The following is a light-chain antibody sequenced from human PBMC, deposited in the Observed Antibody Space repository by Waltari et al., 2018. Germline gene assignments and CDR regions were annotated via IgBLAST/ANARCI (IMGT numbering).Light chain of an antibody. V-gene: IGKV1-39*01. CDR1: QSICGY. CDR3: QQSFNRPPT. Sequence: DIDMTQSPSSLSASVGDRVTITCRASQSICGYLHWYQQKPGRAPRLLIFAASNLQSGVPSRFSGSGSGTDFTLTISSLQPEDFATYYCQQSFNRPPTFGGGTKVEVK. CDR2: AAS. J-gene: IGKJ4*01.